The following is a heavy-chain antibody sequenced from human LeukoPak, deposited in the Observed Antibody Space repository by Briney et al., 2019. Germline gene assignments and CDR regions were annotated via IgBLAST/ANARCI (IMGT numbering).Heavy chain of an antibody. V-gene: IGHV3-73*01. D-gene: IGHD2-2*01. CDR3: TRTTKLGYCSSTSCYVSIGDAFDI. Sequence: GGSLRLSCAASGFIFSGSAMHWVRQASGKGLEWVGRIRSKANSYATAYAASVKGRFTISRDDSKNTAYLQMNSLKTEDTAVYYCTRTTKLGYCSSTSCYVSIGDAFDIWGQGTMVTVSS. J-gene: IGHJ3*02. CDR2: IRSKANSYAT. CDR1: GFIFSGSA.